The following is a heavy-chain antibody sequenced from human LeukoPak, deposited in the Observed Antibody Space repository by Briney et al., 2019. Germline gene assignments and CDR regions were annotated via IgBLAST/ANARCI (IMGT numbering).Heavy chain of an antibody. CDR2: IIPIFGTA. CDR3: AMTTTDFLSGPIFDY. D-gene: IGHD3-3*01. Sequence: SVKVSCKASGGTFSSYAISWVRQAPGQGLEWMGGIIPIFGTANYAQKFQGRVTITADESTSTAYMELSSLRSEDTAVYYCAMTTTDFLSGPIFDYWGQGTLVTVSS. CDR1: GGTFSSYA. J-gene: IGHJ4*02. V-gene: IGHV1-69*13.